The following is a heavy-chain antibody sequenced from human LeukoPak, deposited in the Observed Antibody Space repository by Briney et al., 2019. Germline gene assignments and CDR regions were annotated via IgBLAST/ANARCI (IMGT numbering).Heavy chain of an antibody. D-gene: IGHD6-19*01. CDR2: MNPNSGNT. CDR1: GNTFTSYD. Sequence: ASVKVSCKASGNTFTSYDINWVRQATGQGLEWMGWMNPNSGNTGYAQKFQGRVTITRDTSASTAYMELSRLRSEDTAVYYCARGTPSSGWLCDYWGQGTLVTGSS. CDR3: ARGTPSSGWLCDY. V-gene: IGHV1-8*03. J-gene: IGHJ4*02.